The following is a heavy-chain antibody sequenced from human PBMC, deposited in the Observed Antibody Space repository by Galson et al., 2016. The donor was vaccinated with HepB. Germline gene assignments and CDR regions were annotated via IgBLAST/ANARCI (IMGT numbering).Heavy chain of an antibody. D-gene: IGHD3-16*01. Sequence: SVKVSCKASGYTFSNYGISWVRQAPGQGLEWMGWIGAHNGNTNYEEKFQDRVSMNTDTSTTTAYMELRSLRSDDTVVHYCARDGKNAPGRGIDYWGQGTLVSVSS. CDR3: ARDGKNAPGRGIDY. V-gene: IGHV1-18*01. J-gene: IGHJ4*02. CDR1: GYTFSNYG. CDR2: IGAHNGNT.